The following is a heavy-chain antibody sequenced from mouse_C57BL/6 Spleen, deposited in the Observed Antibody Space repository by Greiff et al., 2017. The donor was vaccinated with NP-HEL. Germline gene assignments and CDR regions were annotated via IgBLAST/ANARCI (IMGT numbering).Heavy chain of an antibody. CDR1: GYSFTDYN. Sequence: EVKLQESGPELVKPGASVKISCKASGYSFTDYNMNWVKQSNGKSLEWIGVINPNYGTTSYNQKFKGKATLTVDQSSSTAYMQLNSLTSEDSAVYYCARSYYGNYKYYFDYWGQGTTLTVSS. J-gene: IGHJ2*01. CDR2: INPNYGTT. V-gene: IGHV1-39*01. D-gene: IGHD2-1*01. CDR3: ARSYYGNYKYYFDY.